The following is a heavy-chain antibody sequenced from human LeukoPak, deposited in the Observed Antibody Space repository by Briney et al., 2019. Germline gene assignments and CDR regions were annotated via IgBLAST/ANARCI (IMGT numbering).Heavy chain of an antibody. CDR3: ARLRPPYYYGSGSYYPLDY. CDR1: GYSFTSYW. V-gene: IGHV5-10-1*01. Sequence: GESLRISCRGYGYSFTSYWISWVRQMPGKGLEWMGRIDPSDSYTNYSPSFQGHVAISADKSISTAYLQWSSLKASDTAMYYCARLRPPYYYGSGSYYPLDYWGQGTLVTVSS. D-gene: IGHD3-10*01. J-gene: IGHJ4*02. CDR2: IDPSDSYT.